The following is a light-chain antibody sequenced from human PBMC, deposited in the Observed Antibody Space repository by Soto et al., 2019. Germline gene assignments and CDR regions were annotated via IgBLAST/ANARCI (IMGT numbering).Light chain of an antibody. CDR2: GVS. V-gene: IGKV3-15*01. CDR1: QSVTSN. Sequence: EIVMTQSPATLSVSPGERATLSCRASQSVTSNLAWYRQKPGQAPRLLMYGVSTRATGIPARFGGSGSATEFTLTISSLQSEDFAVYYCQQYSQWPLTFXGGTKVDIK. CDR3: QQYSQWPLT. J-gene: IGKJ4*01.